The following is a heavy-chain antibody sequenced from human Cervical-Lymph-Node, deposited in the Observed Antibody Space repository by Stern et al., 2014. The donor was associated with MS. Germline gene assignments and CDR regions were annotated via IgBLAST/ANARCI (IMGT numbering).Heavy chain of an antibody. CDR2: ISAYNGNT. J-gene: IGHJ4*02. Sequence: QVQLVQSGAEVKKPGASVKVSCKASGYTFTSYGISWVRQAPGQGLEWMGWISAYNGNTNYAQKLQGRVTMTTDTCTSTAYMELRSLRSDDTAVYYCARIASPRWYSSSWVDYWGQGTLVTVSS. D-gene: IGHD6-13*01. CDR1: GYTFTSYG. CDR3: ARIASPRWYSSSWVDY. V-gene: IGHV1-18*04.